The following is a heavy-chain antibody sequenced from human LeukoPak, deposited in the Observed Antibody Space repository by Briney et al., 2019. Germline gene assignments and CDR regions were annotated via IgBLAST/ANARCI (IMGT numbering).Heavy chain of an antibody. J-gene: IGHJ4*02. CDR2: MGTAGDT. CDR1: GFTFSGYD. CDR3: AALGGSIY. Sequence: GGSLRLSCAASGFTFSGYDVHWVRQATGRGLEWVSAMGTAGDTYYAGSVKGRFTISREDAKNSFYLQMNSLRAGDTAVYYCAALGGSIYWGQGTVVTASS. D-gene: IGHD1-26*01. V-gene: IGHV3-13*01.